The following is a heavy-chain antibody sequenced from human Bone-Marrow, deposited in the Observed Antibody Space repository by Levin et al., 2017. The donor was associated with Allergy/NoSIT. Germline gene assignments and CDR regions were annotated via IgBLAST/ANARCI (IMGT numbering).Heavy chain of an antibody. J-gene: IGHJ4*02. CDR2: IYSTGSA. D-gene: IGHD3/OR15-3a*01. CDR1: GGSISSTSYC. Sequence: SETLSLTCTVSGGSISSTSYCWGWIRQPPGRGLEWIGSIYSTGSASYNPSLKSRVTISVDTSKNQFSVKLASVTAADTAVYYCARGGTGTSQLDYWGKGTLVIVSS. V-gene: IGHV4-39*07. CDR3: ARGGTGTSQLDY.